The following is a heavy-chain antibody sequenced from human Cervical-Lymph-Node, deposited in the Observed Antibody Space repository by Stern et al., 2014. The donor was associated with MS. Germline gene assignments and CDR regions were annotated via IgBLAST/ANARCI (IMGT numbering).Heavy chain of an antibody. J-gene: IGHJ6*02. CDR2: IIPILGTA. D-gene: IGHD3-3*01. V-gene: IGHV1-69*01. CDR3: ARERSEWLKSQYGMDV. CDR1: GDTFNNYC. Sequence: VQLVQSGAEVKKPGSSVKVSCKASGDTFNNYCINWVRQAPGQGLEWMGGIIPILGTAKYAQKFQGRVTIIADESTNTAYMELSSLRFEDSAVYYCARERSEWLKSQYGMDVWGQGTTVTVSS.